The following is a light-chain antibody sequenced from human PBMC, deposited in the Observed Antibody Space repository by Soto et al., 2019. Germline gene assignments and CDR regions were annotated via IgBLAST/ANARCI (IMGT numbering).Light chain of an antibody. CDR2: AAS. CDR3: QQSYSTPRT. Sequence: DIQMTQSPSSLSASVGDRVTITCRASQSISSYLNWYQLKPGKAPNLLIYAASNLQSGVPSRFSRSGSGTDFTLTISSLHPEDFATYYCQQSYSTPRTFGQGTKVEIK. J-gene: IGKJ1*01. V-gene: IGKV1-39*01. CDR1: QSISSY.